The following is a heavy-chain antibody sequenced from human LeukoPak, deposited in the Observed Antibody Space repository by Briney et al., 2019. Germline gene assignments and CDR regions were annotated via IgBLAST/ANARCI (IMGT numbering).Heavy chain of an antibody. V-gene: IGHV4-34*01. CDR2: INHSGST. J-gene: IGHJ4*02. CDR3: ARGRLVRGATYDY. D-gene: IGHD3-10*01. Sequence: SETLSLTCAVYGGSFSGYYWSWIRQPPGKGLEWIGEINHSGSTNYNPSLKSRVIISVDTSKNQFSLKLSSVTAADTAVYYCARGRLVRGATYDYWGQGTLVTVSS. CDR1: GGSFSGYY.